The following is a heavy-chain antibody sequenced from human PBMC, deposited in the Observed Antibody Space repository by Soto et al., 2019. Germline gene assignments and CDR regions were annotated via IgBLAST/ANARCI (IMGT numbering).Heavy chain of an antibody. J-gene: IGHJ4*02. CDR1: GGSISSYY. CDR3: ARGTVGPVLTYYFDX. Sequence: SETLSLTCTVSGGSISSYYWSWIRQPPGKGLEWIVYIDYSGSTNCNHSLKSRVTISVDTSKNQFSLKLSSVTAADTAVYYCARGTVGPVLTYYFDXWGQGTLVTVSX. CDR2: IDYSGST. V-gene: IGHV4-59*01. D-gene: IGHD2-15*01.